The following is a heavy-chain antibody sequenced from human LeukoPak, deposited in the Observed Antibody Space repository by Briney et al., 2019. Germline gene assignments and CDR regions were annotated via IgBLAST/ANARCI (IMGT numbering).Heavy chain of an antibody. CDR1: GYTFTGYY. CDR2: INPNSGGT. J-gene: IGHJ4*02. CDR3: ARDLKQDY. V-gene: IGHV1-2*02. Sequence: ASVKVSCKASGYTFTGYYLHWVRQAPGQGLEWMGWINPNSGGTSYAQKFQGRVTVTRDTSISTAYMELSRLRSDDTAVYYRARDLKQDYWGQGTLVTVSS.